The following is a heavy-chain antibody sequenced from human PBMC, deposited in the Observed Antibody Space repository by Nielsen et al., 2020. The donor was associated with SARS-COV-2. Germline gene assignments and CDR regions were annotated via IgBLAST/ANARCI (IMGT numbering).Heavy chain of an antibody. CDR2: ISKSGDTM. Sequence: GESLKISCAASGFSVSDQFMTWVRQAPGKGLEWLSYISKSGDTMYYADSVKGRFTISRDNAKNSLHLQMNGLTDEDTAVYYCARDLPSITMVRDYYYGMDVWGQGTTVTVSS. D-gene: IGHD3-10*01. CDR3: ARDLPSITMVRDYYYGMDV. J-gene: IGHJ6*02. CDR1: GFSVSDQF. V-gene: IGHV3-48*02.